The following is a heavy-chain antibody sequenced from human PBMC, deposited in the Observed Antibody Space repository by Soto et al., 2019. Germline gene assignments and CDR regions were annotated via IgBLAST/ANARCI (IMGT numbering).Heavy chain of an antibody. CDR1: GFNLGSYW. CDR3: AKFPNYDILTGPLDY. D-gene: IGHD3-9*01. CDR2: VNDYGTTI. V-gene: IGHV3-74*01. Sequence: GGSLRLSCAASGFNLGSYWMHWVRQAPGKGLVWVSRVNDYGTTINYADSVEGRFTIPRENPKNPLYLKINSLRAEDTALYYCAKFPNYDILTGPLDYWGQEPLVTVSS. J-gene: IGHJ4*02.